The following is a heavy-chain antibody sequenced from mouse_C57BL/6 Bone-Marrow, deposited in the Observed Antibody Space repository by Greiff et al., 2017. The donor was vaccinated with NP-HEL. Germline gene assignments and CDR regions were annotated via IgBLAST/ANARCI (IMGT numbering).Heavy chain of an antibody. D-gene: IGHD1-1*01. CDR1: GYTFTSYT. V-gene: IGHV1-4*01. CDR2: INPSSGYT. CDR3: TIEAPVGLLAFAY. J-gene: IGHJ3*01. Sequence: QVQLQQSGAELARPGASVKMSCKASGYTFTSYTMHWVKQRPGQGLEWIGDINPSSGYTKYNQKFKDKATLTADKSSRTAYMQLSSLTSEDSAVYYCTIEAPVGLLAFAYWGQGTLVTVSA.